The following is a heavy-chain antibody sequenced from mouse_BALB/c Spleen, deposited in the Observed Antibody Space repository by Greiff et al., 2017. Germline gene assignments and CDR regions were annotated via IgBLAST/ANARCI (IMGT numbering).Heavy chain of an antibody. CDR3: ARDQGLLWYAMDY. D-gene: IGHD2-10*01. Sequence: EVQVVESGPGLVKPSQSLSLTCSVTGYSITSGYYWNWIRQFPGNKLEWMGYISYDGSNNYNPSLKNRISITRDTSKNQFFLKLNSVTTEDTATYYCARDQGLLWYAMDYWGQGTSVTVSS. V-gene: IGHV3-6*02. CDR1: GYSITSGYY. CDR2: ISYDGSN. J-gene: IGHJ4*01.